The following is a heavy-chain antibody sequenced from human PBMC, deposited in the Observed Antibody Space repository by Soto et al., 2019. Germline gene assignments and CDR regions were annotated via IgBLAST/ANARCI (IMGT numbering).Heavy chain of an antibody. Sequence: GGSLRLSCAASGFNFSNFAMSWVRQAPGKGLEWVSGISNSGGTTYYADSVKGRFTISRDNSKNTLHLHMSGLTTEDTAVYYCARQVRNYYDSSGYSDYWGQGTLVTVSS. CDR3: ARQVRNYYDSSGYSDY. J-gene: IGHJ4*02. CDR2: ISNSGGTT. CDR1: GFNFSNFA. D-gene: IGHD3-22*01. V-gene: IGHV3-23*01.